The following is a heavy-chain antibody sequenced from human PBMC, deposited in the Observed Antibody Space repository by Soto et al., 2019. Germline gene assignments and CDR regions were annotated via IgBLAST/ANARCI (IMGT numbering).Heavy chain of an antibody. CDR1: GFTFSSYA. Sequence: GESLKISCAASGFTFSSYAMSWVRQAPGKGLEWVSAISGSGGSTYYADSVKGRFTISRDNSKNTLYLQMNSLRAEDTAVYYCAKLGAGPYYYYYYMDVWGKGTTVTVSS. CDR3: AKLGAGPYYYYYYMDV. D-gene: IGHD1-26*01. V-gene: IGHV3-23*01. CDR2: ISGSGGST. J-gene: IGHJ6*03.